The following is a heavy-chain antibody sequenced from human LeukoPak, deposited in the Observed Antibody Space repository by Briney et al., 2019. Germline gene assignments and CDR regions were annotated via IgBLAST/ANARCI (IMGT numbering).Heavy chain of an antibody. Sequence: GESLRLSCAASGFTFSSFAMTWVRQAPGRGLEWVSGISGSGAGTYYADSVRGRFTISRDNSKNTLYLQMNSLRAEDTAVYYCSKDSSYFDYTKSFDYWGQGTLVTVSS. CDR1: GFTFSSFA. CDR2: ISGSGAGT. D-gene: IGHD4-11*01. J-gene: IGHJ4*02. CDR3: SKDSSYFDYTKSFDY. V-gene: IGHV3-23*01.